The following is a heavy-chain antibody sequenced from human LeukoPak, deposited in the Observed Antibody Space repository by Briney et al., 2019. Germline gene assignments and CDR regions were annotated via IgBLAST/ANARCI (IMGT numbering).Heavy chain of an antibody. Sequence: GRSLRLSCAASGFPFSSCAIHWGRQAPGKGLEWVAVIWYDGSKKYYADSVRGRFDISRDNSKNTLYLQMNSLRAEDTAVYYCVRDGRPTLGAFDIWGQGTMVTVSS. CDR3: VRDGRPTLGAFDI. J-gene: IGHJ3*02. V-gene: IGHV3-33*01. D-gene: IGHD3/OR15-3a*01. CDR1: GFPFSSCA. CDR2: IWYDGSKK.